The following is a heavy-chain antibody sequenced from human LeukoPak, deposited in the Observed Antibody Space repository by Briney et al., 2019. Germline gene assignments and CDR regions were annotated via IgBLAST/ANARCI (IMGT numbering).Heavy chain of an antibody. CDR1: GYSFTSYW. V-gene: IGHV5-51*01. J-gene: IGHJ6*02. CDR2: IYPGDSDT. CDR3: ARSAYCGGDCRYYGMDV. D-gene: IGHD2-21*02. Sequence: GESLKISCKGSGYSFTSYWIGWVRQMPGKGLEWMGIIYPGDSDTRYSPSFQGQVTISADKSISTAYLQWSSLKVSDTAMYYCARSAYCGGDCRYYGMDVWGQGTTVIVSS.